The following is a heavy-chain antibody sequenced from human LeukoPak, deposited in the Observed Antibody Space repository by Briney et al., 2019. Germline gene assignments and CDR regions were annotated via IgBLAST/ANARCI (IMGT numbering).Heavy chain of an antibody. D-gene: IGHD6-19*01. J-gene: IGHJ4*02. CDR2: IYHSGST. CDR3: ARGPTYSSGWDY. CDR1: GGSISSGGYS. V-gene: IGHV4-30-2*01. Sequence: SETLSLTCGVSGGSISSGGYSWSWIRQPPGKGLEWIGYIYHSGSTYYNPSLKSRVTISVDRSKNQFSLKLSSVTAADTAVYYCARGPTYSSGWDYWGQGTLVTVSS.